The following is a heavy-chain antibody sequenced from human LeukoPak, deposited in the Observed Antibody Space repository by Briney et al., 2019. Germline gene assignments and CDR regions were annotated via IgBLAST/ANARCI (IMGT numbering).Heavy chain of an antibody. Sequence: SVKVSCKASGGTFSSYAISWVRQAPGQGLEWMGGIIPIFGTANYAQKFQGRVTITADESTSTAYMELRSLRSDDTAVYYCARDTGLRFLEWLPGGFDYWGQGTLVTVSS. D-gene: IGHD3-3*01. CDR1: GGTFSSYA. J-gene: IGHJ4*02. CDR2: IIPIFGTA. CDR3: ARDTGLRFLEWLPGGFDY. V-gene: IGHV1-69*13.